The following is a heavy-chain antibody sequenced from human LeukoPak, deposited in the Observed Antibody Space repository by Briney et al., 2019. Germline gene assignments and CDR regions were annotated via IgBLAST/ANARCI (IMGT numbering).Heavy chain of an antibody. J-gene: IGHJ4*02. D-gene: IGHD1-26*01. V-gene: IGHV3-21*01. Sequence: GGSLRLSCAASGFTFSSYSMNWARQAPGKGLEWVSSISSSSSYIYYADSVKGRFTISRDNAKNSLYLQMNSLRAEDTAVYYCARDSHPLDHRSYDFDYWGQGTLVTVSS. CDR3: ARDSHPLDHRSYDFDY. CDR1: GFTFSSYS. CDR2: ISSSSSYI.